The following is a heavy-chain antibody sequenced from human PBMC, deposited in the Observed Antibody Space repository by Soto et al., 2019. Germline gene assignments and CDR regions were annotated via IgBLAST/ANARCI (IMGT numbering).Heavy chain of an antibody. CDR2: ISTSGSTV. Sequence: YPRLSCASSRFSFSSYEMKCVRQAPGKGLEWVSYISTSGSTVYYADSVKGRFTISRDNTRNSLYLQMNSLRDEDTALYYCVRYCSTTLGNGVPTTNFEYWGKGTLRTVSP. D-gene: IGHD2-2*01. CDR1: RFSFSSYE. V-gene: IGHV3-48*03. CDR3: VRYCSTTLGNGVPTTNFEY. J-gene: IGHJ4*02.